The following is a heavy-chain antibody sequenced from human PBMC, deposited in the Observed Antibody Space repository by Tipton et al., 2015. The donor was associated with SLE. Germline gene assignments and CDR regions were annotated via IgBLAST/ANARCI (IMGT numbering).Heavy chain of an antibody. CDR1: GFSFRTYG. CDR3: ARERILDAFDI. CDR2: ISYDGSNK. Sequence: SLRLSCAASGFSFRTYGMHWVRQAPGKGLEWVAVISYDGSNKYYADSVKGRFTISRDNSKNTLYLQMNSLRAEDTAVYYCARERILDAFDIWGQGTMVTVSS. J-gene: IGHJ3*02. V-gene: IGHV3-30*06. D-gene: IGHD2-15*01.